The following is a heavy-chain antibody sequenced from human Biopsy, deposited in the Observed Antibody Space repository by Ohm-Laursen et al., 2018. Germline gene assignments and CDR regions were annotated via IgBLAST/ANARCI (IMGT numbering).Heavy chain of an antibody. Sequence: SLRLSCSASGFTFSSYAMPWVRQAPGKGLEWVSVINTSGGSTHYSVSVKGRFTISRDNSKNTLYLRMNSLRAEDTAVYYCAKPADSYGFEFYFDYWGQGTLVTVSS. CDR2: INTSGGST. D-gene: IGHD3-10*01. CDR1: GFTFSSYA. CDR3: AKPADSYGFEFYFDY. J-gene: IGHJ4*02. V-gene: IGHV3-23*01.